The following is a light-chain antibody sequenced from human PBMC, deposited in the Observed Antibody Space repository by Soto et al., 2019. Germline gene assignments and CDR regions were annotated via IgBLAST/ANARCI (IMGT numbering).Light chain of an antibody. V-gene: IGLV1-40*01. CDR2: DNT. CDR3: HSYDTSLSASV. Sequence: QSVLTQPPSVSGAPGQRVTISCTGSRSNIGAGYAVHWYQQLPGTAPKLLIYDNTNRPSGVPDRFSASESSTSASLAITGLQSEDEADYYCHSYDTSLSASVFGGGTKLTVL. CDR1: RSNIGAGYA. J-gene: IGLJ2*01.